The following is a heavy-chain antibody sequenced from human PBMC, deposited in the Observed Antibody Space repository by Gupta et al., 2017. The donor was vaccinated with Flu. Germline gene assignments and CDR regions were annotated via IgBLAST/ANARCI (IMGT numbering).Heavy chain of an antibody. J-gene: IGHJ6*02. CDR2: TRGNGGST. V-gene: IGHV3-23*01. CDR1: GLTIHSYA. CDR3: AKVLVPYGGNGLTIARYYYSGMDV. D-gene: IGHD4-23*01. Sequence: STGGLVQPGGSLRLSCAASGLTIHSYAMSWIRQAPGKGLEWVSTTRGNGGSTNYADSVKGRFTISRDNSKNTLYLQMNRLRAGDTAVYYCAKVLVPYGGNGLTIARYYYSGMDVWGQGTTVTVSS.